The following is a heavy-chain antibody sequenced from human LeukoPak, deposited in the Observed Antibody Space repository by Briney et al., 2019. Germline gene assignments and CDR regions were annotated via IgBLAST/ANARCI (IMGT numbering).Heavy chain of an antibody. CDR1: GFTFSSYG. CDR2: ISYDGSNK. CDR3: AKEDYGAGGPDY. V-gene: IGHV3-30*18. J-gene: IGHJ4*02. Sequence: EGSLRLSCAASGFTFSSYGMHWVRQAPGKGLEWVAVISYDGSNKYYADSVKGRFTISRDNSKNTLYLQMNSLRAEDTAVYYCAKEDYGAGGPDYWGQGTLVTVSS. D-gene: IGHD4-17*01.